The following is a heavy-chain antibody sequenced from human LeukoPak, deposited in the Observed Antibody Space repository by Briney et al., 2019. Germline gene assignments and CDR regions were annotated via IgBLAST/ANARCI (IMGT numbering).Heavy chain of an antibody. D-gene: IGHD5-18*01. V-gene: IGHV3-33*01. CDR2: IWYDGSNR. Sequence: PGRSLRLSCAASGFTFSSYGMYWVRQAPGKGLEWVAVIWYDGSNRDYADSVKGRFTISRDNSKNTLCLQMNSLRAEDTAVYYCARVQDGYSIAWGQGTLVTVSS. J-gene: IGHJ5*02. CDR3: ARVQDGYSIA. CDR1: GFTFSSYG.